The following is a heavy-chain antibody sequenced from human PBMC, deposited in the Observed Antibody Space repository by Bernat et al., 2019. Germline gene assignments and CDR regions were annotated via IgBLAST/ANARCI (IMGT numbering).Heavy chain of an antibody. CDR1: GFTFSSYG. V-gene: IGHV3-30*18. CDR2: ISYDGSNK. Sequence: QVQLVESGGGVVQPGRSLRLSCAASGFTFSSYGMHWVRQAPGRGLEWVAVISYDGSNKYYADSVKGRFTISRDNTKNTLYLQMNSLGAEDTAVYYCAKAATVTTAWGQGALVTVSS. CDR3: AKAATVTTA. D-gene: IGHD4-17*01. J-gene: IGHJ5*02.